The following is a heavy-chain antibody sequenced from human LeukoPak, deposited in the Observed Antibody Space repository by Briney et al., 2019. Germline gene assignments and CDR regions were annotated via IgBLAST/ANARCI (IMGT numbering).Heavy chain of an antibody. CDR2: ISTSGST. CDR1: AASISNYY. D-gene: IGHD3-3*01. Sequence: SETLSLTCAVSAASISNYYWSWIRQAPGKGLEWIGYISTSGSTNYNPSLKSRVTISVDTSKNQFSLKLSSVTAADTAVYYCARGPRTYYDFWSGLSYYYYYYYMDVWGKGTTVTVSS. J-gene: IGHJ6*03. V-gene: IGHV4-4*09. CDR3: ARGPRTYYDFWSGLSYYYYYYYMDV.